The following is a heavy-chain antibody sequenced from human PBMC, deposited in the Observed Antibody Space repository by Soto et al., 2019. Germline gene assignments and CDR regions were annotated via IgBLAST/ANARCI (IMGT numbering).Heavy chain of an antibody. J-gene: IGHJ4*02. Sequence: QVQLVQSGAEVKKPGSSVKVSCKASGGTFSNYAISWVRQAPGQGLEWMGGIIPIFGTANYAQRFQGRVTISADKSTSTAYMEVRKLKANDTAVYYCASGWETLGLTTAFAYWGQGTLVTVSS. CDR1: GGTFSNYA. V-gene: IGHV1-69*06. CDR2: IIPIFGTA. D-gene: IGHD3-22*01. CDR3: ASGWETLGLTTAFAY.